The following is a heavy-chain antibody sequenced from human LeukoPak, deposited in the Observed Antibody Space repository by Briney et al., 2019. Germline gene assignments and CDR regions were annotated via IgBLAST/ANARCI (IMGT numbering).Heavy chain of an antibody. CDR1: GYTFTSYY. CDR3: ARDFAWGSGGAPIDDNWLDP. D-gene: IGHD7-27*01. V-gene: IGHV1-46*01. CDR2: INPSGGST. Sequence: ASVKVSCKASGYTFTSYYMHWVRQAPGQGLEWMGTINPSGGSTSYAQKFQGRVTMTRDTSTSTVYMELSSLRFDDTAVYYCARDFAWGSGGAPIDDNWLDPWGQGTLVTVSS. J-gene: IGHJ5*02.